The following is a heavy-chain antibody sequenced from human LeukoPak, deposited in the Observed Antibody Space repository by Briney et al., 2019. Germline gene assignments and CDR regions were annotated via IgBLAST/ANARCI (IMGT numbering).Heavy chain of an antibody. CDR2: INPSSGGT. D-gene: IGHD1-26*01. Sequence: RRASVKVSCKASGYSFTGHYMHWVRQAPGQGLEWMGWINPSSGGTHYAQKFQARVTMTRDTSISTAYMELSRLRSDDTAVYYCAREVGATMSHFDSWGQGTLVTFSS. V-gene: IGHV1-2*02. CDR3: AREVGATMSHFDS. J-gene: IGHJ4*02. CDR1: GYSFTGHY.